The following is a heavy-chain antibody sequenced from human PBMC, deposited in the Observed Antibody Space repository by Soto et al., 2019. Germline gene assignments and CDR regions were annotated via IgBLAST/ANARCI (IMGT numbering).Heavy chain of an antibody. Sequence: ASVKVSCKVSGYTLTELSMHWVRQAPGKGLEWMGGFDPEDGETIYAQKFQGRVTMTEDTSTDTAYMELSSLRSEDTAVYYCAGDKMVAAAGRGLVNYYYYGIDVWGQGTTVTVSS. J-gene: IGHJ6*02. CDR3: AGDKMVAAAGRGLVNYYYYGIDV. CDR2: FDPEDGET. CDR1: GYTLTELS. D-gene: IGHD6-13*01. V-gene: IGHV1-24*01.